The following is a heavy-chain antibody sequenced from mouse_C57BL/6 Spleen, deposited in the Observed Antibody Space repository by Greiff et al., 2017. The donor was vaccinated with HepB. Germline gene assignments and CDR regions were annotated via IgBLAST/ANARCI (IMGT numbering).Heavy chain of an antibody. CDR2: INPNNGGT. CDR1: GYTFTDYY. D-gene: IGHD1-1*01. CDR3: ARGLRYYFDY. J-gene: IGHJ2*01. V-gene: IGHV1-26*01. Sequence: EVQLQQSGPELVKPGASAKISCKASGYTFTDYYMNWVKQSHGKSLEWIGDINPNNGGTSYNQKFKGKATLTVDKSSSTAYMELRSLTSEDSAVYYCARGLRYYFDYWGQGTTLTVSS.